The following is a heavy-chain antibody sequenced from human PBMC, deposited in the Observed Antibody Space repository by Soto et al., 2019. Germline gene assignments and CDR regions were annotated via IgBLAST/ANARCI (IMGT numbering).Heavy chain of an antibody. CDR3: AKGRLRGLNNGNFDS. CDR1: EFPLSNFA. CDR2: ASGSGVTT. Sequence: EVELLESGGNLDQPGGPLRPPWAASEFPLSNFAMSWAPQPPGKGLEWVAVASGSGVTTKYAPPVKGRFIISKDNSQNTLSLEMHSLRVEDTGVYYCAKGRLRGLNNGNFDSWGQGTLVTVSS. D-gene: IGHD1-20*01. J-gene: IGHJ4*02. V-gene: IGHV3-23*01.